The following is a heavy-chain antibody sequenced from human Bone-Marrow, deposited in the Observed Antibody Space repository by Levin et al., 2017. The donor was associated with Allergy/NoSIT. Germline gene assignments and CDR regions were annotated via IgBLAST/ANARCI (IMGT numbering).Heavy chain of an antibody. D-gene: IGHD3-3*01. V-gene: IGHV3-9*01. CDR1: GFTFDDYA. Sequence: GGSLRLSCAASGFTFDDYAIHWVRQAPGRGLEWVSGISWDSGTIGYADSMKGRFTISRDNAKNSLYLQMNSLRPEDTAFYYCGRARGFAFGIDAVDIWGQGTMVTVSS. CDR3: GRARGFAFGIDAVDI. CDR2: ISWDSGTI. J-gene: IGHJ3*02.